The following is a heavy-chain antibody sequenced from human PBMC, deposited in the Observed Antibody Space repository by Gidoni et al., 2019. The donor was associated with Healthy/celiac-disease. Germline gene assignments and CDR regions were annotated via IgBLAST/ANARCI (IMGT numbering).Heavy chain of an antibody. CDR2: ISGSGGST. Sequence: EVQLLESGGGLVQPGGSLRLSCAASGFTFSSYAMSWVRQAPGKGLEWVSAISGSGGSTYYADSVKGRFTISRDNSKNTLYLQMNSLRAEDTAVYYCAKCQYQLLSPYYYYYMDVWGKGTTVTVSS. CDR1: GFTFSSYA. D-gene: IGHD2-2*01. CDR3: AKCQYQLLSPYYYYYMDV. V-gene: IGHV3-23*01. J-gene: IGHJ6*03.